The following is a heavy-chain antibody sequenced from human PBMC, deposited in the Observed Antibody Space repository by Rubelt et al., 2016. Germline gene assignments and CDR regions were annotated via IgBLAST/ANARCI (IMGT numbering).Heavy chain of an antibody. CDR2: ISGSSKSI. V-gene: IGHV3-48*04. CDR3: ARGSPGDY. CDR1: GFTFSTYS. Sequence: EVQLLESGGGLVQPGGSLRVSCAASGFTFSTYSMSWVRQAPGKGLEWVSYISGSSKSIYYADSVEGRFTISEDNAKNSVSLQMNSLRVEDTAGYYCARGSPGDYWGQGTLVIVSP. J-gene: IGHJ4*02.